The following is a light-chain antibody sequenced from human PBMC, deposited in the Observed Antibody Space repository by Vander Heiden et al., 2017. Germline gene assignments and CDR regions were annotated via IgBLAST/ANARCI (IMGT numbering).Light chain of an antibody. CDR2: GAS. Sequence: EIALTQFPGSLSLSLADRPALSRRASQSVHNNLAWSQQRPGQAPRLLIYGASSRATDLPDRFSASGSATDFPLTINILQSEDVASYYYQQYSSWPFNFGQGTKVEI. CDR1: QSVHNN. V-gene: IGKV3D-15*01. CDR3: QQYSSWPFN. J-gene: IGKJ2*01.